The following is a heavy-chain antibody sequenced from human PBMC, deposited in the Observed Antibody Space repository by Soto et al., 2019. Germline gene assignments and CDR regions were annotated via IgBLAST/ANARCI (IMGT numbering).Heavy chain of an antibody. CDR3: ARDGGSYWGRSAGWDY. Sequence: QVQLQESGPGLVKPSGTLSLTCAVSGGSISSSNWWSWVRQPPGKWLEWIGEIYHSGSTNYNPSLKSLVTISVDKSKNQFSLKLSSVTAADTAVYYCARDGGSYWGRSAGWDYWGQGTLVTVSS. CDR2: IYHSGST. J-gene: IGHJ4*02. D-gene: IGHD1-26*01. CDR1: GGSISSSNW. V-gene: IGHV4-4*02.